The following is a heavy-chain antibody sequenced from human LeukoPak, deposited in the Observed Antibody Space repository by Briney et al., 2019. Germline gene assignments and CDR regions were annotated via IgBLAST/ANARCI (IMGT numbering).Heavy chain of an antibody. D-gene: IGHD4-17*01. CDR1: GFTFSDYY. Sequence: GSLRLSCAASGFTFSDYYMSWIRQHPGKGLEWIGYIYYSGSTYYNPSLKSRVTISVDRSKNQFSLKLSSVTAADTAVYYCARDDGDYHGWFDPWGQGTLVTVSS. CDR2: IYYSGST. V-gene: IGHV4-59*12. J-gene: IGHJ5*02. CDR3: ARDDGDYHGWFDP.